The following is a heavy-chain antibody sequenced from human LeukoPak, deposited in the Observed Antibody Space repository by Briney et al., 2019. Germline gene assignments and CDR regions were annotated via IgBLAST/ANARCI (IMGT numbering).Heavy chain of an antibody. V-gene: IGHV3-53*01. Sequence: PGGSLRLSCAVSEFTVDGNHMSWVRQAPGKGLEWISVVYHGENTYYADSVKGRFTISRDNSKNMLFLQMNSLRAEDTAVYYCVASTYSQRNYFDVWDQGTLVTVSS. CDR3: VASTYSQRNYFDV. CDR1: EFTVDGNH. CDR2: VYHGENT. J-gene: IGHJ4*02. D-gene: IGHD6-19*01.